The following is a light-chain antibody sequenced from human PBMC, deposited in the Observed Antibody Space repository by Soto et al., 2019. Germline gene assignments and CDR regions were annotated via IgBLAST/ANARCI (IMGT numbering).Light chain of an antibody. CDR2: KAS. Sequence: DIQMTQSPSTLSGSVGDRVTITCRASQTISSWLAWYQQKPGKAPKLLIYKASTLKSGVPSRFSGSGSGTEFTLTIRSLQPDDFAVYYCQQRSNWPRLTFGGGTTGDIK. J-gene: IGKJ4*01. CDR3: QQRSNWPRLT. CDR1: QTISSW. V-gene: IGKV1-5*03.